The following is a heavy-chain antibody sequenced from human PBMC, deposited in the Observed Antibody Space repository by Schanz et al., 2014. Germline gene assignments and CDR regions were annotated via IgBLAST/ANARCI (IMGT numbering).Heavy chain of an antibody. CDR1: GYTFSSYG. V-gene: IGHV1-18*01. CDR2: INGYNGHT. Sequence: QVQLVQSGAEVKKPGASVKVSCKASGYTFSSYGITWVRQAPGQGLEWMGWINGYNGHTLYAQKFQGRVTMTTDTSTSTSYMELTSLRFDDTAVYYCARDFSAYVGTYCDYWGQGTLVTVSS. J-gene: IGHJ4*02. D-gene: IGHD5-12*01. CDR3: ARDFSAYVGTYCDY.